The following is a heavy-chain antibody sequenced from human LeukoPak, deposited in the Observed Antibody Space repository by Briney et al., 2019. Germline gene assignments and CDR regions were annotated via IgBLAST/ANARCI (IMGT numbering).Heavy chain of an antibody. CDR3: ARSDGAGSSPAHLFDY. D-gene: IGHD3-10*01. J-gene: IGHJ4*02. CDR1: GGSISSTSNY. V-gene: IGHV4-39*01. CDR2: MYYSGNT. Sequence: SETLSLTCSVSGGSISSTSNYCGWIPQAPGKGLEWIVSMYYSGNTYYRPSLKSRVTISVDTSKSQFSLKLDSVTAADTAVYYCARSDGAGSSPAHLFDYWGQGTLVTVSS.